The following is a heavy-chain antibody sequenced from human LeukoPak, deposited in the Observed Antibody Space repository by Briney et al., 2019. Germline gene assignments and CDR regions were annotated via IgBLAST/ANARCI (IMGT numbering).Heavy chain of an antibody. CDR1: GGSISSYY. D-gene: IGHD5-24*01. CDR3: ARHERRDGYRVSRASDAFDI. Sequence: PSETLSLTYTVSGGSISSYYWSWIRQPPGKGLEWIGYIYYSGSTNYNPSLKSRVTISVDTSKNQFSLKLSSVTAADTAVYYCARHERRDGYRVSRASDAFDIWGQGTMVTVSS. CDR2: IYYSGST. J-gene: IGHJ3*02. V-gene: IGHV4-59*08.